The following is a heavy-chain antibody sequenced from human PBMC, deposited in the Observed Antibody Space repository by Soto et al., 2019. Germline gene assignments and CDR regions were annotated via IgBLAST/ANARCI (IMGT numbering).Heavy chain of an antibody. D-gene: IGHD5-12*01. CDR3: AKGGTYHIGDFDS. CDR2: IGARGSDT. J-gene: IGHJ4*02. CDR1: GFTFNIYT. Sequence: PGGSLRLSCAASGFTFNIYTMSWVRQAPGKGLEWVSGIGARGSDTYFPDSVKGRFTISRDNSMDMLYLQMNSLRADDTAVYFCAKGGTYHIGDFDSWGQGTLGTVSS. V-gene: IGHV3-23*01.